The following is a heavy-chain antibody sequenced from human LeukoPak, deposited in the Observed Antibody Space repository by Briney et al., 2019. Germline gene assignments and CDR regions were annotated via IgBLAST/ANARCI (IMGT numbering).Heavy chain of an antibody. D-gene: IGHD3-3*01. CDR3: ARVGSGLFDY. CDR2: MYYSGST. V-gene: IGHV4-39*02. Sequence: SETLSLTCTVSGGSISSSSYYWGWIRQPPGKGLEWIGSMYYSGSTYYNPPLKSRVTISVDTSKNQFSLKLSSVTAADTAVYYCARVGSGLFDYWGQGTLVTVSS. CDR1: GGSISSSSYY. J-gene: IGHJ4*02.